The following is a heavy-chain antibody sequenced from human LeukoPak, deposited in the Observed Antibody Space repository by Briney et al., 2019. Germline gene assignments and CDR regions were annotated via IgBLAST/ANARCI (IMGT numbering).Heavy chain of an antibody. CDR2: ISSSSSYI. D-gene: IGHD6-6*01. J-gene: IGHJ4*02. CDR3: ARGEWSSSPFDY. V-gene: IGHV3-21*01. Sequence: GGSLRLSCTVSGFTVSSYSMNWVRQAPGKGLEWVSFISSSSSYIYYADSMKGRFTISRDNAKNSLYLQMNSLKAEDTAVYYCARGEWSSSPFDYWGQGTLVTVSS. CDR1: GFTVSSYS.